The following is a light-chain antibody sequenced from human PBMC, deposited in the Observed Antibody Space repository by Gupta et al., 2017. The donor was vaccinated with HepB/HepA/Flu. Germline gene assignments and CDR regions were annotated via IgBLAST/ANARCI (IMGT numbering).Light chain of an antibody. Sequence: QSALTQPASVSGSPGQSITISSTGTSSDVGGYNYVSWYQQHPGKAPKLMIYDVSNRPSGVSNRFSGSKSGNTASLTISGLQAEDEADYYCSSYTSSSTVVFGGGIKLTVL. CDR2: DVS. CDR3: SSYTSSSTVV. J-gene: IGLJ2*01. V-gene: IGLV2-14*03. CDR1: SSDVGGYNY.